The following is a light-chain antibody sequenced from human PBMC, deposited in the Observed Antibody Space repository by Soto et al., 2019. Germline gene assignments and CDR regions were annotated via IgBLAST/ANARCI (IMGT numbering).Light chain of an antibody. CDR2: GVS. Sequence: DIQMMQSPSSLSASVGDRVTITCRASQSVRTYVNWYQQKPGKAPNRLIYGVSTLHSGVPSRFSGAGSGTDFTLTISSLQPEDFASYYCQQSYSTPWTFGPGTKVEIK. CDR3: QQSYSTPWT. J-gene: IGKJ1*01. CDR1: QSVRTY. V-gene: IGKV1-39*01.